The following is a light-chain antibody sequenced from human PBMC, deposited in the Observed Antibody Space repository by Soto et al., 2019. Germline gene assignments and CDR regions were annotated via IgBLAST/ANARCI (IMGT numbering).Light chain of an antibody. Sequence: EIVLTPSPGTLSLSPGERATLSCRASQSVASRNLAWYQQKPGQAPRLLIYGAFRRATGIPDRFSGSGSGTDFTLTISRLEPEDFAVFYCQQYGSSHTFGQGTRLEIK. CDR1: QSVASRN. J-gene: IGKJ5*01. CDR3: QQYGSSHT. V-gene: IGKV3-20*01. CDR2: GAF.